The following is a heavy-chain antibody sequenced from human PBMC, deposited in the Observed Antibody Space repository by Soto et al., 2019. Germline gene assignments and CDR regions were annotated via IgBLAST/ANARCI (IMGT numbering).Heavy chain of an antibody. J-gene: IGHJ4*02. Sequence: ASVKGACKASGYTFTSYYMHWVRQATGQGLEWMGIINPSGGSTSYAQKFQGRVTMTRDTSTSTVYMELSSLRSEDTAVYYCARDRKYYDFWSGQDYWGQGTLVTVSS. CDR2: INPSGGST. V-gene: IGHV1-46*03. CDR3: ARDRKYYDFWSGQDY. D-gene: IGHD3-3*01. CDR1: GYTFTSYY.